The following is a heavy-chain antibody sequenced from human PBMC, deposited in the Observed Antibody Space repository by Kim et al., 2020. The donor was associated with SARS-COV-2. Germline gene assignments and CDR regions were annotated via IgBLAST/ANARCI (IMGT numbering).Heavy chain of an antibody. CDR2: IKQDGSEK. J-gene: IGHJ6*02. V-gene: IGHV3-7*01. Sequence: GGSLRLSCAASGFTFSSYWMSWVRQAPGKGLEWVANIKQDGSEKYYVDSVKGRFTISRDNAKNSLYLQMNSLRAEDTAVYYCAREDVSMVRGVIMSEYYFYYGIDVGGQGTTDTVS. CDR3: AREDVSMVRGVIMSEYYFYYGIDV. D-gene: IGHD3-10*01. CDR1: GFTFSSYW.